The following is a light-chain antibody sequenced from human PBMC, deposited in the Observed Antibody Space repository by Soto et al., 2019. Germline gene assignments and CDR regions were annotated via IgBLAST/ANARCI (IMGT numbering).Light chain of an antibody. CDR1: SSDIGDYNY. J-gene: IGLJ1*01. V-gene: IGLV2-14*01. CDR3: TSYTSSTLYV. CDR2: EVS. Sequence: QSALTQPAFVSGSPGQSITISCTGTSSDIGDYNYVSWYQQHTGKAPKLMIYEVSNRPSGVSNRFSGSKSGNTASLTISGLQAEDEADYYCTSYTSSTLYVFGTGTKVTVL.